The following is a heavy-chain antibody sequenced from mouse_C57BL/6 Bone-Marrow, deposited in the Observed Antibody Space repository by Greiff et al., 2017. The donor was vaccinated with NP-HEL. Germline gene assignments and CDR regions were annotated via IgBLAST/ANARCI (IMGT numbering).Heavy chain of an antibody. V-gene: IGHV1-69*01. CDR1: GYTFTSYW. CDR3: ARGKGGSYYWYFDV. Sequence: VQLQQPGAELVMPGASVQLSCKASGYTFTSYWMHWVKQRPGQGLEWIGEIDPSDSYTNYNQKFKGKSTLTVDKSSSTAYMQLSSLTSEDSAVYYCARGKGGSYYWYFDVWGTGTTVTVSS. CDR2: IDPSDSYT. J-gene: IGHJ1*03.